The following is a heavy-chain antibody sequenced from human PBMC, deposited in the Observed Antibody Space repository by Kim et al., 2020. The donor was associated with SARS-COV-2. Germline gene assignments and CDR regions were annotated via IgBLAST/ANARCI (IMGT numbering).Heavy chain of an antibody. CDR3: AGRPLHSSGDVDC. Sequence: SETLSLTCTVSDSSITSPYYWGWIRQPPGKGLEYVALAYHEGSTYYNPSLQSRVTISIDTSKNQVSLSLTSVTAADTAIYFCAGRPLHSSGDVDCWGQGT. D-gene: IGHD6-19*01. CDR2: AYHEGST. V-gene: IGHV4-38-2*02. J-gene: IGHJ4*02. CDR1: DSSITSPYY.